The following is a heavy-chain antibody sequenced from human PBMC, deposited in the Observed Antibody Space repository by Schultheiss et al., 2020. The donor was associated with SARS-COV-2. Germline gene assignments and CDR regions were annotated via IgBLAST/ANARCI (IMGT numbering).Heavy chain of an antibody. CDR2: IYYSGST. CDR3: ARGVGCSSTSCYVSGWFDP. CDR1: GGSISSYY. V-gene: IGHV4-59*12. J-gene: IGHJ5*02. Sequence: SETLSLTCTVSGGSISSYYWSWIRQPPGKGLEWIGYIYYSGSTYYNPSLKSRVTISVDTSKNQFSLKLSSVTAADTAVYYCARGVGCSSTSCYVSGWFDPWGQGTLVTVSS. D-gene: IGHD2-2*01.